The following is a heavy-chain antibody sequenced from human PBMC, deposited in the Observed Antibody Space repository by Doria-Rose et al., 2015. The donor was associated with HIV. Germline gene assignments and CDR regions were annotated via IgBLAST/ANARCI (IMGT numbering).Heavy chain of an antibody. CDR3: ARGVGPALDY. V-gene: IGHV4-59*01. Sequence: TWIRQPPGKGLEWIGYIYYSGSTSYNPSLKRRVIISVDTSKNQFSLRLSSVTAADTAAYYCARGVGPALDYWGQGTLVTVSS. J-gene: IGHJ4*02. CDR2: IYYSGST.